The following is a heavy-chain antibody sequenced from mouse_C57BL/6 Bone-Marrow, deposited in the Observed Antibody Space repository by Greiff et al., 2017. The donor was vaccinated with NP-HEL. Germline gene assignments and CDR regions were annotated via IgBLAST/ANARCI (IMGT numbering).Heavy chain of an antibody. J-gene: IGHJ2*01. D-gene: IGHD1-1*01. CDR3: ARWAIYYYGSSYRGNYFDY. CDR2: ISSGSSTI. CDR1: GFTFSDYG. V-gene: IGHV5-17*01. Sequence: EVKLMESGGGLVKPGGSLKLSCAASGFTFSDYGMHWVRQAPEKGLEWVAYISSGSSTIYYADTGKGRFTISRDNAKNTLFLQMTSLRSEDTAMYYCARWAIYYYGSSYRGNYFDYWGQGTTLTVSS.